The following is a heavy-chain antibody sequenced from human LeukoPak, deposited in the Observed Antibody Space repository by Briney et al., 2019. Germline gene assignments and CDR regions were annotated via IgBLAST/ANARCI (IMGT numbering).Heavy chain of an antibody. V-gene: IGHV3-74*01. Sequence: GGSLRLSCAASGFTFSNYWMHWVRQAPGKGPVWVSRIKSDGSSIRFADSVQGRFTISRDNGKNTLYLQMNSLRAEDTAVYYCARGGETNNWYPGYFDHWGQGALVTVPS. CDR2: IKSDGSSI. J-gene: IGHJ4*02. CDR3: ARGGETNNWYPGYFDH. CDR1: GFTFSNYW. D-gene: IGHD1-1*01.